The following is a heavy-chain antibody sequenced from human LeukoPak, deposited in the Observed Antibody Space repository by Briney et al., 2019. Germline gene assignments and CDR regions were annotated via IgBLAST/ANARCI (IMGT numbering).Heavy chain of an antibody. J-gene: IGHJ4*02. V-gene: IGHV3-21*01. CDR1: GFTFNKHS. Sequence: GGSLRLSCVASGFTFNKHSMNWVRQAPGKGLEWVSSIRSSSIDIYYADSVKGRFTISRDNAKNSLYLQMNSLRAEDMAVYYCAAGSSGTYYYFDYWGQGTLVTVSS. CDR2: IRSSSIDI. CDR3: AAGSSGTYYYFDY. D-gene: IGHD6-19*01.